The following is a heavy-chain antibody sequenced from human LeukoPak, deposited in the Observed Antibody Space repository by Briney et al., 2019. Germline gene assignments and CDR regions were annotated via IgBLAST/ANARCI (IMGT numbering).Heavy chain of an antibody. D-gene: IGHD5-12*01. CDR1: GGSISSGGYY. CDR3: ARVRLDYYYGMDV. J-gene: IGHJ6*02. CDR2: INHSGST. V-gene: IGHV4-39*07. Sequence: SETLSLTCTVSGGSISSGGYYWSWIRQPPGKGLEWIGEINHSGSTNYNPSLKSRVTISVDTSKNQFSLKLSSVTAADTAVYYCARVRLDYYYGMDVWGQGTTVTVSS.